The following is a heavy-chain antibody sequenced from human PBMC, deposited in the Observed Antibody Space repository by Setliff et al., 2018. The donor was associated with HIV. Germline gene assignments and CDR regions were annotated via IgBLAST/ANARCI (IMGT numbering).Heavy chain of an antibody. Sequence: GGSLRLSCAASGFIFNTYEMNWVRQVPGKGLEWVSYISGSGSAKYYADSVKGRFTISRDNDKNSLVLQMNSLRAEDTAVYYCAREGPRGRLEIDYWGQGTLVTVSS. CDR3: AREGPRGRLEIDY. D-gene: IGHD3-16*01. CDR1: GFIFNTYE. J-gene: IGHJ4*02. CDR2: ISGSGSAK. V-gene: IGHV3-48*03.